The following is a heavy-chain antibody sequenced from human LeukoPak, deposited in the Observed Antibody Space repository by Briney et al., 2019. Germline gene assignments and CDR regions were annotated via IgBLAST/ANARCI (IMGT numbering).Heavy chain of an antibody. CDR2: ISSSGSTI. J-gene: IGHJ4*02. CDR3: AKPVRHYYDSSGSVGY. Sequence: PGGSLRLSCAASGFTFSSYEMNWVRQAPGKGLEWVSYISSSGSTIYYADSVKGRFTISRDNSKNTLYLQMNSLRAEDTAVYYCAKPVRHYYDSSGSVGYWGQGTLVTVSS. V-gene: IGHV3-48*03. CDR1: GFTFSSYE. D-gene: IGHD3-22*01.